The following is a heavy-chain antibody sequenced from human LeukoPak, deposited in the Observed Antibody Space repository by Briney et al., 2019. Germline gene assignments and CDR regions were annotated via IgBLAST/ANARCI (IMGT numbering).Heavy chain of an antibody. V-gene: IGHV3-23*01. CDR3: AKGRHGFSFAELIS. Sequence: GGSLRHSCAASGFTVSINYMYCVRQAPGKGLEWVSASSDSGGSTYYVDSVKGRFTISRDNSKNTLFLQMNSLRAEDTAVYCCAKGRHGFSFAELISWDRGTLVTVSS. CDR2: SSDSGGST. D-gene: IGHD5-24*01. CDR1: GFTVSINY. J-gene: IGHJ5*02.